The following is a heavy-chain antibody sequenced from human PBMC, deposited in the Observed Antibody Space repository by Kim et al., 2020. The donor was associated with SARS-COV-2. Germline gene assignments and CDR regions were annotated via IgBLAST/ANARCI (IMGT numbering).Heavy chain of an antibody. CDR3: ARDRSIAVANVNWFDP. Sequence: SETLSLTCTVSGYSISSGYYWGWIRQPPGKGLEWIGSIYHRGSTYYNPSLKSRVTISVDTSKNQFSLKLSSVTAADTAVYYCARDRSIAVANVNWFDPWGQGTLVTVSS. V-gene: IGHV4-38-2*02. D-gene: IGHD6-19*01. CDR2: IYHRGST. CDR1: GYSISSGYY. J-gene: IGHJ5*02.